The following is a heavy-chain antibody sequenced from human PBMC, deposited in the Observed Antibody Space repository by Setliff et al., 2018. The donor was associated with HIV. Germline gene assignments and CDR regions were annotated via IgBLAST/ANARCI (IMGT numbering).Heavy chain of an antibody. J-gene: IGHJ3*02. Sequence: SETLSLTCTVSGGSINNNQWSWIRQPPGKGLEWIGGIFHTGSAHYNPSLRSRVTISVDTSKNQFSMKLHSVTAADTTVYYCARRITTPTKGVFDIWGQGTVVTVSS. D-gene: IGHD3-22*01. V-gene: IGHV4-59*05. CDR2: IFHTGSA. CDR1: GGSINNNQ. CDR3: ARRITTPTKGVFDI.